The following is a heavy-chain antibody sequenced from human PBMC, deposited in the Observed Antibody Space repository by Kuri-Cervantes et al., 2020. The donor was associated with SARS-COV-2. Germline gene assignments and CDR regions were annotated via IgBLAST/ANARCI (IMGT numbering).Heavy chain of an antibody. J-gene: IGHJ5*02. CDR3: AKDRTKQRLGWFDP. Sequence: GGSLRLSCTASGFTFGDYAMHWVRQAPGKGLEWVAVISYDGSNKYYADSVKGRFTISRDNSKNTLYLQMNSLRAEDTAVYYCAKDRTKQRLGWFDPWGQGTLVTVSS. V-gene: IGHV3-30-3*02. D-gene: IGHD1-1*01. CDR1: GFTFGDYA. CDR2: ISYDGSNK.